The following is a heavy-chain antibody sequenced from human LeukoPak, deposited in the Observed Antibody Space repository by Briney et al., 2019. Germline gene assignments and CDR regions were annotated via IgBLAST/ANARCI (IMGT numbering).Heavy chain of an antibody. CDR2: INPSGGST. V-gene: IGHV1-46*01. D-gene: IGHD3-22*01. CDR1: GYTFTGYY. J-gene: IGHJ4*02. CDR3: ARGRPHYYDSSGYLKIDY. Sequence: ASVKVSCKASGYTFTGYYMHWVRQAPGQGLEWMGIINPSGGSTSYAQKFQGRVTMTRDMSTSTVYMELSSLRSEDTAVYYCARGRPHYYDSSGYLKIDYWGQGTLVTVSS.